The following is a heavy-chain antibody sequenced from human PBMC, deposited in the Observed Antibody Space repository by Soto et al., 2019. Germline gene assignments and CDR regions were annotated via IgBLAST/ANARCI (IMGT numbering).Heavy chain of an antibody. V-gene: IGHV3-9*01. CDR1: GFTFSSYA. J-gene: IGHJ4*02. D-gene: IGHD2-15*01. CDR3: AKGLYRGSWDPFDY. Sequence: PGGSLRLSCAASGFTFSSYAMNWVRQAPGKGLEWVSGISWNSGSIGYADSVKGRFTISRDNAKNSLYLQMNSLRAEDTALYYCAKGLYRGSWDPFDYWGQGTLVTVSS. CDR2: ISWNSGSI.